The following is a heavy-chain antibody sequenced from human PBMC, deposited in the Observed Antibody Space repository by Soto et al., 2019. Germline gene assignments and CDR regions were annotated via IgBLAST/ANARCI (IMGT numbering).Heavy chain of an antibody. D-gene: IGHD6-19*01. J-gene: IGHJ4*02. CDR2: IYWDDDK. CDR1: GFPLSTSGVG. V-gene: IGHV2-5*02. Sequence: SGPTLVNPTQTLTLTCTFSGFPLSTSGVGVGWIRQPPGKALEWLALIYWDDDKRYSPSLKSRLTITKDTSKNQVVLTMTNMDPVDTATYYCARIRNTRGSGWYYFDDWGQGTLVTVSS. CDR3: ARIRNTRGSGWYYFDD.